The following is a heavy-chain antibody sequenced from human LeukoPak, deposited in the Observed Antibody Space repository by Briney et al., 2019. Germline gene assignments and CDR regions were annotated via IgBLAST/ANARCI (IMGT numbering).Heavy chain of an antibody. CDR2: ISTSSTYI. CDR3: ARDPPFIIGTTFFDY. D-gene: IGHD1-20*01. Sequence: GGSLRLSCAASGFTFSSYSMNWVRHAPGKGLEWVSSISTSSTYIYYADSVKGRFTISRDNAKNSLYLQMNSLRAEDTAVYYCARDPPFIIGTTFFDYWGQGTLVTVSS. J-gene: IGHJ4*02. V-gene: IGHV3-21*01. CDR1: GFTFSSYS.